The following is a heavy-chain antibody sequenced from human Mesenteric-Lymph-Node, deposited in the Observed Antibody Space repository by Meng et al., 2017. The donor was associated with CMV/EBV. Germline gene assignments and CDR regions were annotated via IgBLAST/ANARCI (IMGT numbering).Heavy chain of an antibody. Sequence: ASVKVSCKASAYTFYSFDINWVRQVTGQGLGWMGRMNPNSGNTGSAQKFQGRVTLTRNTSISTAYMDLSSLRSEDTAVYYCARGWSMVRGRAVTNWFDPWGQGTLVTVSS. CDR3: ARGWSMVRGRAVTNWFDP. V-gene: IGHV1-8*03. D-gene: IGHD3-10*01. CDR1: AYTFYSFD. J-gene: IGHJ5*02. CDR2: MNPNSGNT.